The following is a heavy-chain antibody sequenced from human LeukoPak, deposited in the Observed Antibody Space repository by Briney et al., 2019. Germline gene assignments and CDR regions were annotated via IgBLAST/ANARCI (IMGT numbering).Heavy chain of an antibody. V-gene: IGHV4-39*01. D-gene: IGHD2-21*01. J-gene: IGHJ6*03. CDR1: GGSISSGSYY. CDR2: IYYSGST. CDR3: AGISYYYYYMDV. Sequence: TSETLSLTCTVSGGSISSGSYYWGWIRQPPGKGLEWIGSIYYSGSTYYNPSLKSRVTISVDTSKNQFSLKLSSVTAADTAVYYCAGISYYYYYMDVWGKGTTVTVFS.